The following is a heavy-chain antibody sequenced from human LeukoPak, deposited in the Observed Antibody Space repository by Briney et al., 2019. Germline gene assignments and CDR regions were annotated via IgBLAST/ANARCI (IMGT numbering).Heavy chain of an antibody. J-gene: IGHJ4*02. V-gene: IGHV3-30*18. D-gene: IGHD3-22*01. Sequence: GGSLRLSCAASGFTFSSYGMHWVRQAPGKGLEWAAVISYDGSNKYYADSVKGRFTISRDNSKNTLYLQMNSLRAEDTAVYYCAKDRTPYYYDSSGTSLDYWGQGTLVTVSS. CDR3: AKDRTPYYYDSSGTSLDY. CDR2: ISYDGSNK. CDR1: GFTFSSYG.